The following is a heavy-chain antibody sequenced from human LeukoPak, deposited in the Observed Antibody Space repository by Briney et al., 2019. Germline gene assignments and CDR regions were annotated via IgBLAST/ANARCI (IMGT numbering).Heavy chain of an antibody. V-gene: IGHV3-23*01. CDR2: ISDSGGNT. J-gene: IGHJ6*02. CDR1: GFTFSIYA. Sequence: PGGSLRLSCAASGFTFSIYAMGWVRQAPGKGLEWVSGISDSGGNTYYADSVKGRFTISRDNSKNTLYLQMNSLRAEDTAVYSCAKYLYQNYYYGMDVWGQGTTVTVSS. CDR3: AKYLYQNYYYGMDV. D-gene: IGHD2-2*01.